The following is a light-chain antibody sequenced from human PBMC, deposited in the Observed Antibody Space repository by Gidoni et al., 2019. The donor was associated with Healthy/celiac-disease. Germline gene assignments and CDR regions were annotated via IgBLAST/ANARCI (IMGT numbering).Light chain of an antibody. Sequence: DIQMTQSPSSLSASVGDRVTITCRASQSISSYLNWYQQKPGKAPKLLIYAASSLQSGVPSRFSGSGSGTDFTLTISSLQPEDFATYYCQQSYSTPPYPFGQVTKLEIK. V-gene: IGKV1-39*01. CDR1: QSISSY. J-gene: IGKJ2*01. CDR3: QQSYSTPPYP. CDR2: AAS.